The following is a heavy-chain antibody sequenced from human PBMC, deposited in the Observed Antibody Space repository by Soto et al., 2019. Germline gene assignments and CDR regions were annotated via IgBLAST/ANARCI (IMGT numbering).Heavy chain of an antibody. CDR1: GDSVSSNSAA. D-gene: IGHD1-7*01. J-gene: IGHJ6*03. Sequence: SQTLSLTCAISGDSVSSNSAAWNWIRQSPSRGLEWLGRTYYRSRWYNDYAVSVKSRITVNPDTSKNQFSLHLNSVTPEDTAVYYCAGTTSRQWYYMDVWDKGTTVTVSS. V-gene: IGHV6-1*01. CDR3: AGTTSRQWYYMDV. CDR2: TYYRSRWYN.